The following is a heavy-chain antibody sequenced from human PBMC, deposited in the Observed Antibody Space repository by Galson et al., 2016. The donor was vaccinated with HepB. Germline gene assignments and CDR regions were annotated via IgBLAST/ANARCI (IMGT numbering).Heavy chain of an antibody. Sequence: SETLSLTCTVSGGSMSNYYWSWIRRPPGKGLVWIGYIFYRGNTNYNTSLKSRVTMSVDTSKNQFSLKLSSVTAADTAVYYSARATISSSSLFDYWGQGALVTVSS. CDR2: IFYRGNT. V-gene: IGHV4-59*01. J-gene: IGHJ4*02. D-gene: IGHD6-13*01. CDR1: GGSMSNYY. CDR3: ARATISSSSLFDY.